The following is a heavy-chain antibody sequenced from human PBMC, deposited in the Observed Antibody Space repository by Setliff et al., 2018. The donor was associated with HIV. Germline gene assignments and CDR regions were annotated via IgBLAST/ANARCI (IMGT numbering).Heavy chain of an antibody. D-gene: IGHD2-2*01. CDR3: ARAPRGVGSSSHFDY. Sequence: ASVKVSCKASGYTFTSYGISWVRQAPGQGLEWMGWISAYNGNTIYAQKVQGRVTMTTDTSTGTAYMQLSSLRSEDTAVYFCARAPRGVGSSSHFDYWGRGTLVTVSS. J-gene: IGHJ4*02. CDR1: GYTFTSYG. CDR2: ISAYNGNT. V-gene: IGHV1-18*01.